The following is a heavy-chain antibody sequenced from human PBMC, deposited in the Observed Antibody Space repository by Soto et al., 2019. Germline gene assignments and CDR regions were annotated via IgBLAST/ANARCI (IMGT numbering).Heavy chain of an antibody. CDR3: ARSPFRRELLLSY. D-gene: IGHD1-26*01. V-gene: IGHV1-3*01. J-gene: IGHJ4*02. CDR1: GYTFTSYA. Sequence: QVQLVQSGAEVKKPGASVKVSCKASGYTFTSYAMHWVRQAPGQRLEWMGWINAGNGNTKYSQKFQGRVTITRDTSASTADMELSSLRSEDMAVYYCARSPFRRELLLSYWGQGTLVTVSS. CDR2: INAGNGNT.